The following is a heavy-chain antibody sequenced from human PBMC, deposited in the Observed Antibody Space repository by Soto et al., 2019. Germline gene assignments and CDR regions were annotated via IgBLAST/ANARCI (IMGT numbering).Heavy chain of an antibody. CDR2: INSDGSST. D-gene: IGHD3-22*01. V-gene: IGHV3-74*01. CDR3: ARDKVPRLFNWFDP. CDR1: GFTFSSYW. Sequence: GGSLRLSCAASGFTFSSYWMHWVRQAPGKGLVWVSRINSDGSSTSYADSVKGRFTISRDDAKNTLYLQMNSLRAEDTAVYYCARDKVPRLFNWFDPWGQGTLVTSPQ. J-gene: IGHJ5*02.